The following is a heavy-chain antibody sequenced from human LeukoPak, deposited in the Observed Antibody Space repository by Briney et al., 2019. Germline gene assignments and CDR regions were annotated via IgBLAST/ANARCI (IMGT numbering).Heavy chain of an antibody. V-gene: IGHV4-39*07. J-gene: IGHJ4*02. CDR2: IYYSGST. D-gene: IGHD4-17*01. CDR3: ARVGWATVTTFGFDY. Sequence: SETLSLTCTVSGGSISSSSYYWGWIRQPPGKGLEWIGSIYYSGSTYCNPSLKSRVTISVDTSKNQFSLKLSSVTAADTAVYYCARVGWATVTTFGFDYWGQGTLVTVSS. CDR1: GGSISSSSYY.